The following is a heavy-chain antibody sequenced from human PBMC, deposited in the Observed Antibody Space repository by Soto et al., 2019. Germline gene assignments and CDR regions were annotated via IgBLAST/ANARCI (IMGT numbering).Heavy chain of an antibody. V-gene: IGHV3-9*01. CDR3: ATDRKGRWFGFMAPIPGGYMDV. J-gene: IGHJ6*03. CDR1: GFTFDDYA. D-gene: IGHD3-16*01. CDR2: ISGNSGSI. Sequence: EVQLVESGGGLVQPGRSLRLSCAASGFTFDDYAMHWVRQAPGKGLEWVSVISGNSGSIGYADSVKGRFTISRDNAKNSLDLQLNRLSAEDTALYYCATDRKGRWFGFMAPIPGGYMDVWGIRTTVTV.